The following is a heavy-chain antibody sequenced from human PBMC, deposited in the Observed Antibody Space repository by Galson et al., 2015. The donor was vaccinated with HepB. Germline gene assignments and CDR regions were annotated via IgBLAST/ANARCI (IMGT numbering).Heavy chain of an antibody. CDR2: IIPMFGTA. CDR3: AGGFGVRRVTPPVFYYYYLDV. CDR1: GSTFTGYY. J-gene: IGHJ6*03. V-gene: IGHV1-69*13. Sequence: SVKVSCKASGSTFTGYYMHWVRQAPGQGLEWMGGIIPMFGTAKYAQKFQGRITIIADESTSTAHMELSSLTSEDTAIYYCAGGFGVRRVTPPVFYYYYLDVWGKGTTVTVSS. D-gene: IGHD3-10*01.